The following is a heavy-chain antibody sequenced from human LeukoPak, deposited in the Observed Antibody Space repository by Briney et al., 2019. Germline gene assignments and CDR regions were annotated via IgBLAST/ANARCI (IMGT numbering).Heavy chain of an antibody. J-gene: IGHJ4*02. CDR3: ARSLLPLETADDILFEH. Sequence: VGSLRPSCTGSGFTCTGFRTRCGRQAPGKGLVWVSSIHCDGSGTKYADSVRGRFTISRDNTKNTLYLQMNRLRAEDTAVYYCARSLLPLETADDILFEHWGQGTLVTVSS. D-gene: IGHD1-1*01. V-gene: IGHV3-74*03. CDR2: IHCDGSGT. CDR1: GFTCTGFR.